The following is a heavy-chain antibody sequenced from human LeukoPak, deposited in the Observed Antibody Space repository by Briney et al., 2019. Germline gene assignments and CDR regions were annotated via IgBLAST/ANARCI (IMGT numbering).Heavy chain of an antibody. V-gene: IGHV3-66*01. CDR2: TYSSGTT. Sequence: PGGSLRLSCAASGFTFSSYAVSWVRQAPGKGLEWVSVTYSSGTTYYADSLKGRFTISRDSSKNTLYLQINNLRVDDTAVYYCARVSPFDYWGQGTLVTVSS. J-gene: IGHJ4*02. CDR1: GFTFSSYA. CDR3: ARVSPFDY.